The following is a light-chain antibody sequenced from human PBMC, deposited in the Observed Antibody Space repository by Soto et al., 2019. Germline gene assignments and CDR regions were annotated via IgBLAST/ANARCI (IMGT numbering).Light chain of an antibody. CDR1: QSVSSY. Sequence: EIVLTQSPGTLALSPGEITTLSCRASQSVSSYLALYQQKPGQAPRLLIYGASSRATGIPDRFSGSGSGTDFTLTISRLEPEDFAVYYCQQYGSSSRTFGQGTKVEIK. CDR2: GAS. CDR3: QQYGSSSRT. J-gene: IGKJ1*01. V-gene: IGKV3-20*01.